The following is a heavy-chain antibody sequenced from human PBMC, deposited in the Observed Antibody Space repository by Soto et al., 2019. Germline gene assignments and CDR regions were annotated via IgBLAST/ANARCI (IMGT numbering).Heavy chain of an antibody. CDR1: GFTFSSYG. CDR2: IWYDGSNK. CDR3: ARGVGSCGRRTRDCSNSWYTTRDY. D-gene: IGHD2-2*02. J-gene: IGHJ4*02. V-gene: IGHV3-33*01. Sequence: QVHLVESGGGVVQPGRSLRLSCAASGFTFSSYGMHWVRQAPGKGLEWVAVIWYDGSNKYYADSVKGRFTISRDNSKNTVYLQMNSLRAEDTAVYYCARGVGSCGRRTRDCSNSWYTTRDYWGQGTVVTVSA.